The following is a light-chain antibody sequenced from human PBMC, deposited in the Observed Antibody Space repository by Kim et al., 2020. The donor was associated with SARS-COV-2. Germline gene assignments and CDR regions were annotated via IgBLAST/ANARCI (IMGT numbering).Light chain of an antibody. V-gene: IGLV3-1*01. CDR1: NVGVRD. CDR3: QTWDSTIAVV. Sequence: SPGQPASVACSGRNVGVRDVRWYQGRQGQCPTLCLYLSDQCHPGIPDRVSGCNTGSTAALTISGTRPMGEADYYCQTWDSTIAVVFGGGTKLSVL. CDR2: LSD. J-gene: IGLJ2*01.